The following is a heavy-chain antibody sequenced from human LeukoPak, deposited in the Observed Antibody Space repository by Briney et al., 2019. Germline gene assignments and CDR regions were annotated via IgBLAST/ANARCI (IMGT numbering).Heavy chain of an antibody. Sequence: GGSLRLSCAASGFTFDDYGVSWVRQVPGKGLEWVSGINWNGGSTGYADSVKGRFTISRDNAKNSLYLQMNSLRAEDPALYYCAGEVNSSGQLDYWGQGPLAPVSA. V-gene: IGHV3-20*04. CDR3: AGEVNSSGQLDY. CDR1: GFTFDDYG. J-gene: IGHJ4*02. D-gene: IGHD6-19*01. CDR2: INWNGGST.